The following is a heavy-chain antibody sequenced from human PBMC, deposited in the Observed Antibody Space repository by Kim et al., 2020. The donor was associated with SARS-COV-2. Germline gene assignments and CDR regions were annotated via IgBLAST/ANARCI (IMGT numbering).Heavy chain of an antibody. J-gene: IGHJ6*03. Sequence: KGRFTISRDDSKNTLYLQMNSLKTEDTAVYYCTTEGAGTTTRYYYYYMDVWGKGTTVTVSS. V-gene: IGHV3-15*01. CDR3: TTEGAGTTTRYYYYYMDV. D-gene: IGHD1-7*01.